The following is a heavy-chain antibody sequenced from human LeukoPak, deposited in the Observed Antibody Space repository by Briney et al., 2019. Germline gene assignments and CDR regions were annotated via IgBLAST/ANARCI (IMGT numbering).Heavy chain of an antibody. D-gene: IGHD3/OR15-3a*01. CDR1: GGSISSHY. J-gene: IGHJ4*02. V-gene: IGHV4-59*11. Sequence: SETLSLTCTVSGGSISSHYWSWMRQPPGKGLEWIGYIYYSGSTNYNPSLKSRVTISVDTSKNQFSLKLSSVTAADTAVYYCARVEGNYGFFDYWGQGTLVTVSS. CDR2: IYYSGST. CDR3: ARVEGNYGFFDY.